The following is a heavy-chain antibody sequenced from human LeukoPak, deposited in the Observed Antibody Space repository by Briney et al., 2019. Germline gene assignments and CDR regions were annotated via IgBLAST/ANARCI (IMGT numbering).Heavy chain of an antibody. J-gene: IGHJ4*02. CDR1: GFTFSSYS. CDR2: ISSSSRHV. V-gene: IGHV3-21*01. D-gene: IGHD5-18*01. Sequence: PGGSLRLSCAASGFTFSSYSMNWVRQAPGKGLEWVSAISSSSRHVYYADSVKGRFTISRDNAKNSLYLQMNSLRAEDTAVYYCAKRIQSAMATGYWGQGTLVTVSS. CDR3: AKRIQSAMATGY.